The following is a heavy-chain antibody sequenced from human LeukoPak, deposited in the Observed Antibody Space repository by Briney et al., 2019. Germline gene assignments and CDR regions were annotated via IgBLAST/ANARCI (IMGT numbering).Heavy chain of an antibody. Sequence: GGSLRLSCSASGFSFNIYTMYWVRQAPGRGLEYVSSISSNGGSAYSADSLKGRFTISRDNSKNTLYLQMSSLRPDDTAVYYCVKARGSGSYSFDYWGQGTLVTVSS. J-gene: IGHJ4*02. D-gene: IGHD1-26*01. CDR3: VKARGSGSYSFDY. CDR2: ISSNGGSA. V-gene: IGHV3-64D*09. CDR1: GFSFNIYT.